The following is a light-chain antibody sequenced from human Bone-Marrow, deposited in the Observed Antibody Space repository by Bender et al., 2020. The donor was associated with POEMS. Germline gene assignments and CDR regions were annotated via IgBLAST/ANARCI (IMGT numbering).Light chain of an antibody. J-gene: IGLJ3*02. CDR3: FSYAGSGTWV. V-gene: IGLV2-23*01. Sequence: QSVLTQPPSASGTPGQRVTISCTGSSSNTGSGYDINWYQQHPDKAPKLMIYEGTKRPSGVSNRFSGSKSGNTASLTISELQAEDEADYYCFSYAGSGTWVFGGGTKLTVL. CDR1: SSNTGSGYD. CDR2: EGT.